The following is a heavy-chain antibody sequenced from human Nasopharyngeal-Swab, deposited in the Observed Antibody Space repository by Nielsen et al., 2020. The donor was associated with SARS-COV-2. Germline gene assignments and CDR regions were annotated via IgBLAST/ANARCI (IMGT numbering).Heavy chain of an antibody. Sequence: GESLKISCAASGFTFSSYSMNWVRQAPGKGLEWVSSISSSSSYICYADSVKGRFTISRDNAKNSLYLQMNSLRAEDTAVYYCARVSSSGWDRGYFDYWGQGTLVTVSS. CDR2: ISSSSSYI. CDR1: GFTFSSYS. D-gene: IGHD6-19*01. CDR3: ARVSSSGWDRGYFDY. V-gene: IGHV3-21*01. J-gene: IGHJ4*02.